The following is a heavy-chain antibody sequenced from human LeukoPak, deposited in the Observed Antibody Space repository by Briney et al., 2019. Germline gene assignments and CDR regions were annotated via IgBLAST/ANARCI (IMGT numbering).Heavy chain of an antibody. Sequence: PGGSLRLSCAASGFTFSSYAMHWVRQAPGKGLEYVSAISSNGGSTYYANSVKGRFTISRDNSKNTLYHQMGSLRAEDMAVYYCARSTDPYCSSTSCAPNYYYYYMDVWGKGTTVTVSS. V-gene: IGHV3-64*01. CDR3: ARSTDPYCSSTSCAPNYYYYYMDV. J-gene: IGHJ6*03. CDR1: GFTFSSYA. D-gene: IGHD2-2*01. CDR2: ISSNGGST.